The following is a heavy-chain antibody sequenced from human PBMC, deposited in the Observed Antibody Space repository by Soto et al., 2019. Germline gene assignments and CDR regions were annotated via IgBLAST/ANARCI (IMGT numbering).Heavy chain of an antibody. D-gene: IGHD2-15*01. CDR2: IWSDGSNR. J-gene: IGHJ5*02. Sequence: QVQLLESGGGVVQPGRSLTLSCVASGFTFTSHGMHWVRQAPGKGLEWVAVIWSDGSNRQYADSVKGRFTISRDNSKNTLYLQMNSLRVEDTAVYYCARPMVSRYCSGSACYVGNWFDPWGQGTLVKVSS. V-gene: IGHV3-33*01. CDR1: GFTFTSHG. CDR3: ARPMVSRYCSGSACYVGNWFDP.